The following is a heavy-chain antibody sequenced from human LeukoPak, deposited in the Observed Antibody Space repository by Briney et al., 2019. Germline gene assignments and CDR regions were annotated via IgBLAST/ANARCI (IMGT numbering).Heavy chain of an antibody. CDR2: ISSSSSYI. CDR3: ARANPIAAAGTITNFDY. Sequence: PGGSLRLSCAASGFTFSSYAMSWVRQAPGKGLEWVSSISSSSSYIYYADSVKGRFTISRDNAKNSLYLQMNSLRAEDTAVYYCARANPIAAAGTITNFDYWGQGTLVTVSS. J-gene: IGHJ4*02. D-gene: IGHD6-13*01. V-gene: IGHV3-21*01. CDR1: GFTFSSYA.